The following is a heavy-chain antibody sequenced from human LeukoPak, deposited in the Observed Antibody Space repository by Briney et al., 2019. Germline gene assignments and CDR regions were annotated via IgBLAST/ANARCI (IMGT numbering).Heavy chain of an antibody. CDR1: GFNFNTYW. CDR2: ISSSGSTI. J-gene: IGHJ2*01. Sequence: GGSLRLSCAASGFNFNTYWMSWVRQAPGKGLEWVSCISSSGSTIYYADSVKGRFTISRDNAKNSLYLQMNSLRAEDTAVYYCARSGNTGRNWYFDLWGRGTLVTVSS. D-gene: IGHD3-10*01. CDR3: ARSGNTGRNWYFDL. V-gene: IGHV3-48*04.